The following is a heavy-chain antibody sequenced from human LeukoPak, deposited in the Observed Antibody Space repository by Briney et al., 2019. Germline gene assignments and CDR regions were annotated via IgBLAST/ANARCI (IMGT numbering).Heavy chain of an antibody. J-gene: IGHJ4*01. CDR3: AKRSGAPGNFDY. D-gene: IGHD1-1*01. V-gene: IGHV3-43*01. Sequence: GGSLRLSCAASGFTFDEHTMNWVRQVPGKGLEWVSLISADGGSTHYADSVKGRFTISRDNGRNSLYLQMTSLRTDDTAFYYCAKRSGAPGNFDYWGHGTLVTVTS. CDR1: GFTFDEHT. CDR2: ISADGGST.